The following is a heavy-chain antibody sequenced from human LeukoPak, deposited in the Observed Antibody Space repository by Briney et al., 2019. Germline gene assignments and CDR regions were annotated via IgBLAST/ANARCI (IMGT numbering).Heavy chain of an antibody. CDR3: AKRRSWYVDS. D-gene: IGHD6-13*01. CDR2: ISGNGGST. V-gene: IGHV3-23*01. Sequence: GGSLRLSCAASGFTFSTYAMTWVRQAPGKGLEWVSAISGNGGSTYYADSAKGRFTISRDNSKNMLYLQMNSLRAEDTAVYYCAKRRSWYVDSWGQGTLVTVSS. J-gene: IGHJ4*02. CDR1: GFTFSTYA.